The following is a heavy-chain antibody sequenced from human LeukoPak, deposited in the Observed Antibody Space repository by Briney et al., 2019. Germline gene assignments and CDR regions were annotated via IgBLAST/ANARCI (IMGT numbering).Heavy chain of an antibody. CDR1: GDTFTGYY. D-gene: IGHD6-13*01. CDR2: INANSGGT. Sequence: ASVKVSCKASGDTFTGYYLHWVRLAPGQGLEWMGWINANSGGTDYPQKFQGRVTMTRDNSINTAYMELSRLRSDDTAVYYCARVGSPGIATWVYWGQGTLVTVSS. V-gene: IGHV1-2*02. J-gene: IGHJ4*02. CDR3: ARVGSPGIATWVY.